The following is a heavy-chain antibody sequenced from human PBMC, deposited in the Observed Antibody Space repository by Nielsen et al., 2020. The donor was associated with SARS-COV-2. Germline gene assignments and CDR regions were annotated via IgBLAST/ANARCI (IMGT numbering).Heavy chain of an antibody. CDR2: IKQDGSEK. Sequence: GGSLRLSCAASGFTFSSYWMSWVRQAPGKGLEWVANIKQDGSEKYYVDSVKGRFTISRDNAKNSLYLQMNSLRAEDTAVYYCARGQLWLGYYYYGMDVWGQGTTVTVSS. D-gene: IGHD5-18*01. CDR1: GFTFSSYW. CDR3: ARGQLWLGYYYYGMDV. J-gene: IGHJ6*02. V-gene: IGHV3-7*03.